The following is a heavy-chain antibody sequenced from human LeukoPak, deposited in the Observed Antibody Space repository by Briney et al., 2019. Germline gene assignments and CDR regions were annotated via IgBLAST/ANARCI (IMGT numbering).Heavy chain of an antibody. Sequence: GASVKVSCKASGYTFTSYYMHWVRQAPGQGLEWMGIINPSGGSTSYAQKFQGRVTMTRDTSTSTVYMELSSLRSEDTAVYYCARGSAHRPGYYYYMDVWGKGTTVTVSS. J-gene: IGHJ6*03. V-gene: IGHV1-46*01. CDR3: ARGSAHRPGYYYYMDV. CDR1: GYTFTSYY. CDR2: INPSGGST. D-gene: IGHD6-6*01.